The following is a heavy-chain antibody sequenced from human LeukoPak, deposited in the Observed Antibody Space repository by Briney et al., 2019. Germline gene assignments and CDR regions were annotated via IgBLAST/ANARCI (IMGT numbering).Heavy chain of an antibody. J-gene: IGHJ4*02. CDR2: IFNTGNT. CDR3: ASRPADTTWYGVFDY. V-gene: IGHV4-59*11. Sequence: SETLSLTCSVSGGSINSHYWSWIRQPPGKRLEWIGYIFNTGNTNYNPSLTSRVTMSVDTSRAQFFLRLSPVAAADTAIYYCASRPADTTWYGVFDYWSQGTLVTVSS. D-gene: IGHD3-10*01. CDR1: GGSINSHY.